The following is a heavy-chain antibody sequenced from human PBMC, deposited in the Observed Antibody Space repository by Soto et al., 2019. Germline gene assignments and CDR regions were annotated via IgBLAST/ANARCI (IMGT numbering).Heavy chain of an antibody. CDR1: GGSSSSGGYC. CDR3: ARVPDY. Sequence: SETQSDTWAVAGGSSSSGGYCWSWIRQQQGKGLEWIGYIYHSGSTYYNPSLKSRVTISVDSSKNQFSLKLSSLPPVDTAVYYCARVPDYWGKGTLVPVSS. V-gene: IGHV4-30-2*01. CDR2: IYHSGST. J-gene: IGHJ4*02. D-gene: IGHD3-10*01.